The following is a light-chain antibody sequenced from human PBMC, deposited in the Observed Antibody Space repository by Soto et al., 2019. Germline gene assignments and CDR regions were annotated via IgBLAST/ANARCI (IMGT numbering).Light chain of an antibody. CDR3: QSHDSSLSGFYV. Sequence: QSVLTQPPSVSGAPGQRVTISCTGSSSNIGAGYDVHWYQQLPGTAPKLLIYGNSNRPSGVPDRFSRSKSGPSASLAITALQAEDETDYYCQSHDSSLSGFYVFGPGTKVTVL. CDR2: GNS. V-gene: IGLV1-40*01. CDR1: SSNIGAGYD. J-gene: IGLJ1*01.